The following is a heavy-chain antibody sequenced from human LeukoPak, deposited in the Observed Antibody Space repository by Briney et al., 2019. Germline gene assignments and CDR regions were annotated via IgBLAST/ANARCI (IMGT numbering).Heavy chain of an antibody. V-gene: IGHV3-48*02. D-gene: IGHD5-18*01. CDR1: GFTFSSYS. J-gene: IGHJ4*02. CDR2: ITYNSGTI. Sequence: GRSLRLSCAASGFTFSSYSMNWVRQAPGKGLEWVSYITYNSGTIFYADSVKGRFTISRDNAKDSLYLQMSSLRDEDTAVYYCARDSGYSYADDYWGQGTLVTVSS. CDR3: ARDSGYSYADDY.